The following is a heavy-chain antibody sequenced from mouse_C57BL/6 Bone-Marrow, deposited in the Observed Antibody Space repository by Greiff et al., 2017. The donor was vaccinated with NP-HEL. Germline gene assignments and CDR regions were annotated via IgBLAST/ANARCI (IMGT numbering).Heavy chain of an antibody. D-gene: IGHD2-2*01. V-gene: IGHV14-2*01. CDR1: GFNIKDYY. CDR3: ARTFVHWLRAMDY. J-gene: IGHJ4*01. CDR2: IDPEDGET. Sequence: VQLKQSGAELVKPGASVKLSCTASGFNIKDYYMHWVKQRTEQGLEWIGRIDPEDGETKYATKFQGKATITADTSSNTAYLQLSSLTSEDTAVYYCARTFVHWLRAMDYWGQGTSVTVSS.